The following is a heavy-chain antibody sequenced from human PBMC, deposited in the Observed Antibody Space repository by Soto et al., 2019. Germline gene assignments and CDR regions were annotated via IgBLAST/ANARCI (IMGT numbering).Heavy chain of an antibody. Sequence: QLQLQESGPGLVKPSETLSLTCTVSGGSISSSSYYWGWIRQPPGQGLEWIGSIYYSGSTYYNPSLKSRVTISVDTSKNQFSLKLSSVTAADTAVYYCARGELIAVVVHWFDPWGQGTLVTVSS. CDR2: IYYSGST. J-gene: IGHJ5*02. V-gene: IGHV4-39*01. CDR1: GGSISSSSYY. D-gene: IGHD6-19*01. CDR3: ARGELIAVVVHWFDP.